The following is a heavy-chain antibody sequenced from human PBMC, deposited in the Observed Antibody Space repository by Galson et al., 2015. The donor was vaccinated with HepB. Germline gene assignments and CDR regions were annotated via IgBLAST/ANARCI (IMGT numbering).Heavy chain of an antibody. CDR2: IYYDGSNK. Sequence: SLRLSCAAFGFTFKTYGTHWVRQAPGKGLEWVAIIYYDGSNKYYADSVKGRFTISRDNSKNTVYLQMNSLRAEDTAVYYCTGYRGGPQEFNSFDIWGQGTMVTVSS. CDR3: TGYRGGPQEFNSFDI. J-gene: IGHJ3*02. V-gene: IGHV3-33*01. D-gene: IGHD3-16*01. CDR1: GFTFKTYG.